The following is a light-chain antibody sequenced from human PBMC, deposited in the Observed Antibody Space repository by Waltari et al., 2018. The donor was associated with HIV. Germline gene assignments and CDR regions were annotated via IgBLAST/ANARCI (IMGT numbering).Light chain of an antibody. V-gene: IGLV2-18*01. CDR2: EVY. J-gene: IGLJ2*01. CDR3: ALYTTTNSI. Sequence: QSALTQPPSVSGFPGQSVTISCTAFRGEVPPYNSVYWSQQPPNTAPKLIFDEVYKRPSEVPYRFSGSQSGDMASLTVSGLQTEDEADYYCALYTTTNSIFGGGTNLVVL. CDR1: RGEVPPYNS.